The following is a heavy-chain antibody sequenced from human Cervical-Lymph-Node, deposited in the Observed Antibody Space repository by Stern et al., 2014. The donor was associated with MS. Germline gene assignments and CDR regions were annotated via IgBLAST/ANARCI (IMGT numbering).Heavy chain of an antibody. J-gene: IGHJ4*02. Sequence: VQLVQSGAEVKKPGSSVKVSCKASGGTFSSYAIGWVRQAPGQGLEWMGGIIPIFVTANYAQKIQGRVTITADESTSTAYMELSSLRSEDTAVYYCVFAAAVHPTSDYWGQGTLVTVSS. V-gene: IGHV1-69*01. CDR1: GGTFSSYA. CDR3: VFAAAVHPTSDY. D-gene: IGHD6-13*01. CDR2: IIPIFVTA.